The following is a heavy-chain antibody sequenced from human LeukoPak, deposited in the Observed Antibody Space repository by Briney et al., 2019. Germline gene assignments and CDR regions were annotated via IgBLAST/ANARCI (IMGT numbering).Heavy chain of an antibody. D-gene: IGHD3-9*01. J-gene: IGHJ4*02. CDR2: IYYSGST. CDR3: ARDGRLRYFDWVLY. CDR1: GGSISSYY. Sequence: PSQTLSLTCTVSGGSISSYYWSWIRQPPGKGLEWIGYIYYSGSTNYNPSLKSRVTISVDTSKNQFSLRLNSVTAADTAVYYCARDGRLRYFDWVLYWGQGTLVTVSS. V-gene: IGHV4-59*12.